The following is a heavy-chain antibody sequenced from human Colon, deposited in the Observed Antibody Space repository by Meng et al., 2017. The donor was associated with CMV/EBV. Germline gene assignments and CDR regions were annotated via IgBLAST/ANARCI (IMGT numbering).Heavy chain of an antibody. CDR2: ISGSGGST. CDR1: GFTFSTYA. J-gene: IGHJ4*02. V-gene: IGHV3-23*01. D-gene: IGHD5-12*01. Sequence: GESLKISCAASGFTFSTYAMSWVRQAPGKGLEWVSAISGSGGSTYYADSVKGRFTISRDNSKNTLYLQINSLRPEDTAVYYCAKQAAISFPMTLWGQGTLVTVSS. CDR3: AKQAAISFPMTL.